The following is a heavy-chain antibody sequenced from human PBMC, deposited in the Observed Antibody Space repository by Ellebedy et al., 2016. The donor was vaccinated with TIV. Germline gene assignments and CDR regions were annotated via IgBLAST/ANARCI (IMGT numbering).Heavy chain of an antibody. CDR3: ARGRSGWLTFIDY. J-gene: IGHJ4*02. CDR2: ISGSGGST. D-gene: IGHD6-19*01. Sequence: GGSLRLSXAASGFTFSSYAMSWVRQAPGKGLEWVSAISGSGGSTYYADSVKGRFTISRDNSKNTLYLQMNSLRAEDTAVYYCARGRSGWLTFIDYWGQGTLVTVSS. V-gene: IGHV3-23*01. CDR1: GFTFSSYA.